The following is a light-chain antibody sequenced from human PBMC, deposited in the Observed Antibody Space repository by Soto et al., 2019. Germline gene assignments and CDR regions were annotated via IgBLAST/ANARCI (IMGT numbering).Light chain of an antibody. V-gene: IGKV3-15*01. J-gene: IGKJ4*01. CDR1: QSVSGN. Sequence: EIVMTQSPATLSVSPGERATLSCRASQSVSGNLAWYQQKPGQAPSLLIYAASTSATGISARFSGSGSGTHFTLTSTSLQSKDFALYYCQQYNKLPLTFGGGTKVEIK. CDR3: QQYNKLPLT. CDR2: AAS.